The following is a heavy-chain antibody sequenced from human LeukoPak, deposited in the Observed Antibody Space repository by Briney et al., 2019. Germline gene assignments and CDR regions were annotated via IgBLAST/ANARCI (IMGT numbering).Heavy chain of an antibody. CDR1: GYTFTSYG. V-gene: IGHV1-18*01. CDR2: ISAYNGNT. J-gene: IGHJ4*02. CDR3: ARAPTGYSSSWYVFEVDY. Sequence: GASVKVSCKASGYTFTSYGISWVRQAPGQGLEWMGWISAYNGNTNYAQKLQGRVTMTTDTSTSTAYMELRSLRSDDTAVYYCARAPTGYSSSWYVFEVDYWGQGTLVTVSS. D-gene: IGHD6-13*01.